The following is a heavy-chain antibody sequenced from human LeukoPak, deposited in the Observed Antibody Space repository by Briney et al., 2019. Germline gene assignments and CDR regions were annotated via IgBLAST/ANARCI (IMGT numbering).Heavy chain of an antibody. CDR1: GFSFSDGW. CDR2: IKSKVDGGTT. J-gene: IGHJ4*02. D-gene: IGHD2-15*01. Sequence: GRSLRLSCACSGFSFSDGWMGWVPQAPGKGLEWVGRIKSKVDGGTTDYAATVKGRFTISRDDSRNKLFLQMNSLEIGDAAVYYCAVERGGCSAVTCYAFNHWGQGTLVTVSS. V-gene: IGHV3-15*01. CDR3: AVERGGCSAVTCYAFNH.